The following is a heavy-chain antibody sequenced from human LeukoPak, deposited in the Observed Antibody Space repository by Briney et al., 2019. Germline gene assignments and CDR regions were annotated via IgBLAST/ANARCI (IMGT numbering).Heavy chain of an antibody. V-gene: IGHV4-30-2*01. CDR1: GGSISSGGNS. Sequence: SQTLSLTCAVSGGSISSGGNSWSWIRQPPGKGLEWIGYIYHSGSTYYNPSLKSRVTISVDRSKNQFSLKLSSVTAADTAVYYCARDGADSGDYEVWGQGTLVTVSS. D-gene: IGHD4-17*01. CDR3: ARDGADSGDYEV. CDR2: IYHSGST. J-gene: IGHJ4*02.